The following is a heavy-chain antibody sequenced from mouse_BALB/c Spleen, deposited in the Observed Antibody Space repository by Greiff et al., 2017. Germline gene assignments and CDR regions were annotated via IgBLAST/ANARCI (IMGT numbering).Heavy chain of an antibody. D-gene: IGHD2-10*02. V-gene: IGHV1-69*02. J-gene: IGHJ2*01. CDR1: GYTFTSYW. CDR3: TRKYGNYLDY. CDR2: IYPSDSYT. Sequence: VQLQQPGAELVRPGASVKLSCKASGYTFTSYWINWVKQRPGQGLEWIGNIYPSDSYTNYNQKFKDKATLTVDKSSSTAYMQLSSPTSEDSAVYYCTRKYGNYLDYWGQGTTLTVSS.